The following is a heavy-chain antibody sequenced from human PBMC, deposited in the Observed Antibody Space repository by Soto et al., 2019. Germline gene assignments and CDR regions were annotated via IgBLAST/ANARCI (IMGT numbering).Heavy chain of an antibody. Sequence: ASVKFSCKASGYTFTSYYMHWVRQAPGQGLEWMGIINPSGGSTSYAQKFQGRVTMTRDTSTSTVYMELSSLRSEDTAVYYCARERGSGYEFYSYGMDVWGQGTTVTVSS. J-gene: IGHJ6*02. V-gene: IGHV1-46*01. D-gene: IGHD5-12*01. CDR2: INPSGGST. CDR1: GYTFTSYY. CDR3: ARERGSGYEFYSYGMDV.